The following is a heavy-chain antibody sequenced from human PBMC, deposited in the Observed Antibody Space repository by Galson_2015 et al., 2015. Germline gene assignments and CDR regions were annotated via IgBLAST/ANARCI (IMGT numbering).Heavy chain of an antibody. CDR1: GFTFSSYA. J-gene: IGHJ3*02. D-gene: IGHD2-8*01. V-gene: IGHV3-23*01. CDR2: NSYGGDIT. Sequence: SLRLSCAASGFTFSSYAMSWVRQAPGKGLEWVSTNSYGGDITYYADSVKGRVTISRDNTKYTLYLQVNSLRLEDTAVYYCAKDRYYDAFDIWGQGTMVTVSS. CDR3: AKDRYYDAFDI.